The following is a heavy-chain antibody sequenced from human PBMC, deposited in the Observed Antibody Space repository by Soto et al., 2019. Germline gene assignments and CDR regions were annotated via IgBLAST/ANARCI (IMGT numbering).Heavy chain of an antibody. CDR3: ERDKITGLFDY. J-gene: IGHJ4*02. D-gene: IGHD2-8*02. CDR2: INHSGST. Sequence: SETLSLTCAVYGGSFSGYSWTWIRQPPGTGLEWIGEINHSGSTNYNPSLKSRVTISVDTSKNQFSLKLTSVTAADTALYYCERDKITGLFDYWGQGTLVTXSS. CDR1: GGSFSGYS. V-gene: IGHV4-34*01.